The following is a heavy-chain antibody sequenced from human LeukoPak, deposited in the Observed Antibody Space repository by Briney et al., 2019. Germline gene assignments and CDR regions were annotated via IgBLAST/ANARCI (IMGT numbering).Heavy chain of an antibody. D-gene: IGHD3-10*01. CDR3: ARYFVHGSGSYWYFDY. V-gene: IGHV3-11*01. CDR2: ISSSGSTI. CDR1: GFTFSDYY. J-gene: IGHJ4*02. Sequence: GGSLRLSCAASGFTFSDYYMSWIRQAPGKGLEWVSYISSSGSTIYYADSVKGRFTISRDNAKNSLYLQMNSLRAEDTAVYYCARYFVHGSGSYWYFDYWGRGTLVTVSS.